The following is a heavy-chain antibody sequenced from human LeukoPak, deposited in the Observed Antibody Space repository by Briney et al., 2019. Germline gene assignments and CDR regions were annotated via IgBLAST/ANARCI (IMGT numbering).Heavy chain of an antibody. CDR2: TDSSGYTT. CDR1: GFTFSSYG. Sequence: GGSLRLSCAASGFTFSSYGMSWVRQALGKGLEWVSATDSSGYTTYYADSVRGRFTMSRDNSKNTLYLQMNSLRDEDTAVYYCANGERRWWSGYWGQGTLVTVSS. D-gene: IGHD2-15*01. CDR3: ANGERRWWSGY. V-gene: IGHV3-23*01. J-gene: IGHJ4*02.